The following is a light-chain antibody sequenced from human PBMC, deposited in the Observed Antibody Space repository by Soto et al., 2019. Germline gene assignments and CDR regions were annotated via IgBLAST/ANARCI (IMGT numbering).Light chain of an antibody. J-gene: IGKJ1*01. V-gene: IGKV3-20*01. CDR1: QSVRSAY. CDR3: QQYGGSPQT. CDR2: GSS. Sequence: EIVLTQSPGTLSLFPGERATLSCRASQSVRSAYLAWYQQKPGQAPRLLIYGSSSRATGVPDRFSGSGSGTDFTLTIRRLEPEDVAVYYCQQYGGSPQTFGPGTKVEI.